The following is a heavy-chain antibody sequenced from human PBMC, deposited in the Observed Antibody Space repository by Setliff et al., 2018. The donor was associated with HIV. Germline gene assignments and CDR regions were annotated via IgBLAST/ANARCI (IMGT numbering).Heavy chain of an antibody. Sequence: PSETLSLTCTVSGDSISSYFWSWIRQSPGKGLEWIGFRSTTGSTNYNPSLRSRVTISVDTSKNQFSLKLSSVTAADTAVYYCARSKISGSNHETYGFDVWGQGTTVTVSS. CDR2: RSTTGST. J-gene: IGHJ6*02. D-gene: IGHD1-26*01. CDR1: GDSISSYF. CDR3: ARSKISGSNHETYGFDV. V-gene: IGHV4-4*09.